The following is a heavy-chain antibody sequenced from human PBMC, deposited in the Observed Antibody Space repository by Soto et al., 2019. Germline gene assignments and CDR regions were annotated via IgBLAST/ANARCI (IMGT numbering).Heavy chain of an antibody. J-gene: IGHJ4*02. CDR1: GYTFTSYA. V-gene: IGHV1-3*01. CDR2: INAGNGNT. CDR3: ARGAPPIDY. Sequence: ASVKVSCKTSGYTFTSYALHWVRQAPGQRLEWMGWINAGNGNTKYSQKFQGRVIITRDTSASTAYMELSSLRSEDTAVYYCARGAPPIDYWGQGTLVTVSS.